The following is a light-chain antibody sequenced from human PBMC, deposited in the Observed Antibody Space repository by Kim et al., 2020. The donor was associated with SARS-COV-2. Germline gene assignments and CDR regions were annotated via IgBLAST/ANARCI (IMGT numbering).Light chain of an antibody. Sequence: VALGQTVRITCQGDSLRSFYATWYQQKPGQAPILVIYGKTNRPSGMPDRFSGSSSGNTASLTITGTQAGDEADYYCNSRDSNDNVVFGGGTQLTVL. CDR1: SLRSFY. CDR2: GKT. V-gene: IGLV3-19*01. CDR3: NSRDSNDNVV. J-gene: IGLJ2*01.